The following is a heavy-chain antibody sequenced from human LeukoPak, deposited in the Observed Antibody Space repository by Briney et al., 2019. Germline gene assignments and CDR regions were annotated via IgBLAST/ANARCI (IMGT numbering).Heavy chain of an antibody. D-gene: IGHD1-20*01. Sequence: PGGSLRLSCAASGFTFSYYAMSWVRQAPGKGLEWVSAISGSGGSTYYADSVKGRFTISGDNSKNTLYLQMNSLRAEDTAVYYCAKDHTVSITYYFDYWGQGTLVTVSS. V-gene: IGHV3-23*01. CDR2: ISGSGGST. CDR1: GFTFSYYA. J-gene: IGHJ4*02. CDR3: AKDHTVSITYYFDY.